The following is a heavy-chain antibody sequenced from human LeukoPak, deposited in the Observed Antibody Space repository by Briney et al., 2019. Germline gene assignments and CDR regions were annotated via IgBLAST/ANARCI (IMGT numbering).Heavy chain of an antibody. V-gene: IGHV3-23*01. CDR2: ISGSGGST. D-gene: IGHD6-19*01. J-gene: IGHJ4*02. Sequence: GGSLRLSCAASGFTFSSYAMSWVRQAPGKGLEWVSAISGSGGSTYCADSVKGRFTISRDNSKNTLYLQMNSLRAEDTAVYYCAKGDLYSSGPEPFDYWGQGTLVTVSS. CDR1: GFTFSSYA. CDR3: AKGDLYSSGPEPFDY.